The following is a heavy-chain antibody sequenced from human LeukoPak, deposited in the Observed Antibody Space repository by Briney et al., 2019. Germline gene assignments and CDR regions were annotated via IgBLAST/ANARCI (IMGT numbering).Heavy chain of an antibody. CDR1: GFTFSNYA. D-gene: IGHD6-19*01. J-gene: IGHJ4*02. Sequence: GGSLRLSCAASGFTFSNYAMHWVRQAPGKGLEWVAVIWYDRGDKYYADAVKGRFTISRDDSKNTLYLQIKSLRAEDTAVYYCARDKWGNGWTGSVDNWGQGTLVTVSA. CDR3: ARDKWGNGWTGSVDN. V-gene: IGHV3-33*01. CDR2: IWYDRGDK.